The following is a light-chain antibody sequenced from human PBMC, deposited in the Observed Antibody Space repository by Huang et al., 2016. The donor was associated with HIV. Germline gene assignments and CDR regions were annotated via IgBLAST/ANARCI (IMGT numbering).Light chain of an antibody. CDR2: ATS. CDR3: QQYHGIPWT. CDR1: QGIGNS. V-gene: IGKV1-NL1*01. Sequence: DIQMTQSPSSLSASVGDRVTITCRASQGIGNSLAWYQQKPEKAPRLLLYATSRLESGIPSRFSGSGSGTHYTQTISTLQPKDIASYYCQQYHGIPWTFGQGTKVEIK. J-gene: IGKJ1*01.